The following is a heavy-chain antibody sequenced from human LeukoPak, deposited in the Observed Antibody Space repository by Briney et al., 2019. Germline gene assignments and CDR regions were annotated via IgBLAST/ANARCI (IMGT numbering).Heavy chain of an antibody. CDR3: ARDWAARRDYYYMDV. V-gene: IGHV1-2*02. J-gene: IGHJ6*03. CDR2: INPNSGGT. CDR1: GYTFTGYY. D-gene: IGHD6-6*01. Sequence: ASVKVSCKASGYTFTGYYMHWVRQAPGQGLEWVGWINPNSGGTNYAQKFQGRVTMTRDTSISTAYMELSRLRSDDTAVYYCARDWAARRDYYYMDVWGKGTTVTVSS.